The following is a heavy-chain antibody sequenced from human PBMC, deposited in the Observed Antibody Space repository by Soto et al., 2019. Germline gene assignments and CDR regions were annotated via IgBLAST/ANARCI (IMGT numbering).Heavy chain of an antibody. D-gene: IGHD6-6*01. CDR3: AKGVTARRFYCYAMDV. V-gene: IGHV3-23*01. J-gene: IGHJ6*02. CDR1: GFTFTNYA. Sequence: GGSLRLSCAASGFTFTNYAMSWVRQAPGKGLEWVSGISGSGGSPYYADSVEGRFTISRDNSKNTLYLQMNSLRAEDTAVYYCAKGVTARRFYCYAMDVWGLGTTVTVSS. CDR2: ISGSGGSP.